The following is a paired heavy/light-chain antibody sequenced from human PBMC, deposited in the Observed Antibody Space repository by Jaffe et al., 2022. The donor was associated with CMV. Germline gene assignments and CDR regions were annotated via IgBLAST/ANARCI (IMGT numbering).Light chain of an antibody. V-gene: IGLV2-23*02. CDR1: SSDVGSYHL. CDR3: CSYAGSSTFR. Sequence: QSALTQPASVSGSPGQSITIFCTGTSSDVGSYHLVSWYQQHPGKAPKLMIYEVSKRPSGVSIRFSGSKSDNTASLTISGLQAEDEADYYCCSYAGSSTFRFGGGTKLTVL. CDR2: EVS. J-gene: IGLJ2*01.
Heavy chain of an antibody. CDR2: IYHSGST. Sequence: QVQLQESGPGLVKPSGTLSLTCAVSGGSISSSNWWSWVRQPPGKGLEWIGEIYHSGSTNYNPSLKSRVTISVDKSKKQFSLKLTSVTAADTAVYYCAREWGSWYTSGRHFDYWGQGALVTVSS. V-gene: IGHV4-4*02. CDR3: AREWGSWYTSGRHFDY. D-gene: IGHD6-19*01. J-gene: IGHJ4*02. CDR1: GGSISSSNW.